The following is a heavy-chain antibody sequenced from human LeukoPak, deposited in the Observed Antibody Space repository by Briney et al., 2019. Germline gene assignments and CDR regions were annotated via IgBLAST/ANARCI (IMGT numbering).Heavy chain of an antibody. CDR1: GYTFTGYY. J-gene: IGHJ4*02. D-gene: IGHD3-10*01. Sequence: ASVKVSCKASGYTFTGYYMHWVRQAPGQGLEWMGWINPNSGGTNYAQKFQGRVTMTRDTSISTAYMELSRLRSDDTAVNYCARVGNLPMVRGAHFDYWGQGTLVTVSS. V-gene: IGHV1-2*02. CDR3: ARVGNLPMVRGAHFDY. CDR2: INPNSGGT.